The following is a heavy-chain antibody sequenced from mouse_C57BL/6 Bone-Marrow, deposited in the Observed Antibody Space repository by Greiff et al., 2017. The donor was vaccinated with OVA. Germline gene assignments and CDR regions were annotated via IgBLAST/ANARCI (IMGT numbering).Heavy chain of an antibody. J-gene: IGHJ1*03. V-gene: IGHV1-47*01. CDR1: GYTFTTYP. D-gene: IGHD1-1*01. Sequence: VHLVESGAELVKPGASVKMSCKASGYTFTTYPIEWMKQNHGKSLEWIGNFHPYNNDTKYNEKFKGKATLTVEKSSSTVYLELSRLTSDDSAVYYCARRGYYGSKGYFDVWGTGTTVTVSS. CDR2: FHPYNNDT. CDR3: ARRGYYGSKGYFDV.